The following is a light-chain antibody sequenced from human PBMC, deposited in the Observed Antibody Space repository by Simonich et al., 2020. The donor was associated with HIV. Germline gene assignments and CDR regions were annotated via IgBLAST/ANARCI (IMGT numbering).Light chain of an antibody. CDR3: QQSFSTPLT. CDR2: AAS. CDR1: QTISSY. Sequence: DLQMIQSPSSLSASVGDRVTITCRASQTISSYLNWYQQKPGKAPKLLIYAASSLQSGVPSRFSGSGSGTDFTLTISSLQPEDFATYYCQQSFSTPLTFGGGTKVEIK. V-gene: IGKV1-39*01. J-gene: IGKJ4*01.